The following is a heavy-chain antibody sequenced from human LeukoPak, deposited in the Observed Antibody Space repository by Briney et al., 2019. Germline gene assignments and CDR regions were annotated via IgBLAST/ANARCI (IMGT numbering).Heavy chain of an antibody. CDR3: ARRGYSYGTPIDY. J-gene: IGHJ4*02. V-gene: IGHV4-39*01. Sequence: SETLSLTCTVSGVSISKSSYYWGWIRQPPGKGLEWIGNIYYSGSTYYNPSLKSRVTISVDTSKNQFSLKVSSVTAADTAVYYCARRGYSYGTPIDYWGQGTLVTVSS. CDR1: GVSISKSSYY. D-gene: IGHD5-18*01. CDR2: IYYSGST.